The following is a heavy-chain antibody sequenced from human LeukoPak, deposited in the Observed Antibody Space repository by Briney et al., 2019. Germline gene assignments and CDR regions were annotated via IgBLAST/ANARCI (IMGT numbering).Heavy chain of an antibody. CDR3: AKKLGSSPGDFFDY. Sequence: GGSLRLSCAASGFIFSRYAMSWVRQAPGKGLEWVSDINDNGGGTFYADSVKGRFTLSRDNSKNTLYMQMNSLRGGDTAVYYCAKKLGSSPGDFFDYWGQGTLVTVSS. CDR1: GFIFSRYA. V-gene: IGHV3-23*01. D-gene: IGHD6-6*01. J-gene: IGHJ4*02. CDR2: INDNGGGT.